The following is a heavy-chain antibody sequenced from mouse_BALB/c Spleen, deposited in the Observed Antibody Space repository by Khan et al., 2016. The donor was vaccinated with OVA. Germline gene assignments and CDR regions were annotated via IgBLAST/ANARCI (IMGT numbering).Heavy chain of an antibody. CDR1: GFIFSDYY. D-gene: IGHD2-1*01. Sequence: EVELVESGGGLVKPGGSLKLSCAASGFIFSDYYMYWVRQTPEKRPEWVASMSDGGSYTYYLDNVKGRFAISRDNAKNNLYLQMSSLKSEDTAMYYCARGHYGNPFAYWGQGTLVTVSA. CDR3: ARGHYGNPFAY. V-gene: IGHV5-4*02. J-gene: IGHJ3*01. CDR2: MSDGGSYT.